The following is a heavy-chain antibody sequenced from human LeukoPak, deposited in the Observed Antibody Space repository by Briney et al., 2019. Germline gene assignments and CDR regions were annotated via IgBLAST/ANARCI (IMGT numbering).Heavy chain of an antibody. CDR1: GGTFSSYA. Sequence: SVKVSCKASGGTFSSYAISWVRQAPGQGLEWMGGIIPIFGTANYAQKFQGRVTITADESTSTAYMELSSLRSEDTAVYYCASLVAVVSGGYYFDYWGQGTLVTVSS. CDR2: IIPIFGTA. V-gene: IGHV1-69*13. CDR3: ASLVAVVSGGYYFDY. J-gene: IGHJ4*02. D-gene: IGHD6-19*01.